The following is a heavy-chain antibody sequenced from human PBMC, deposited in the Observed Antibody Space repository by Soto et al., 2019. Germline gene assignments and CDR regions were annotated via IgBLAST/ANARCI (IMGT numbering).Heavy chain of an antibody. CDR1: GYTFTSYG. Sequence: GAPVKVSCKASGYTFTSYGISWVRQAPGQGLEWMGWISAYNGNTNYAQKLQGRVTMTTDTSTSTAYMELRSLRSDDTAVYYCARDSDYDFWSGYYSYWGQGTLVTVSS. D-gene: IGHD3-3*01. CDR2: ISAYNGNT. V-gene: IGHV1-18*01. CDR3: ARDSDYDFWSGYYSY. J-gene: IGHJ4*02.